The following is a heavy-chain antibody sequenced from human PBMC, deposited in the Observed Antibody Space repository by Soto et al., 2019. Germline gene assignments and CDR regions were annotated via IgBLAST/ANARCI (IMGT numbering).Heavy chain of an antibody. CDR3: ARDPIVVVPAAFFDY. CDR2: IWYDGSNK. J-gene: IGHJ4*02. CDR1: GFTFSSYG. D-gene: IGHD2-2*01. Sequence: QVQLVESGGGVVQPGRSLRLSCAASGFTFSSYGMHWVRQAPGKGLEWVAVIWYDGSNKYYADSVEGRFTISRDNSKNTLYLQMNSLRAEDTAVYYCARDPIVVVPAAFFDYWGQGTLVTVSS. V-gene: IGHV3-33*01.